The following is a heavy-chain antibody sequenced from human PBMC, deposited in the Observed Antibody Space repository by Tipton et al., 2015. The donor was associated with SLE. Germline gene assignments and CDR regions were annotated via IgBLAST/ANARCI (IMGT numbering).Heavy chain of an antibody. V-gene: IGHV4-61*05. CDR1: GGSISSSSHY. D-gene: IGHD3-10*01. Sequence: TLSLTCTVSGGSISSSSHYWSWIRQPLGKGLEWIGYIYYSGSTNYNPSLKSRVTISIDTSKNQFSLKLTSVTAADTAVYYCARGKSSWAMCVGRNYFASWCQGSRVTVAP. J-gene: IGHJ4*02. CDR2: IYYSGST. CDR3: ARGKSSWAMCVGRNYFAS.